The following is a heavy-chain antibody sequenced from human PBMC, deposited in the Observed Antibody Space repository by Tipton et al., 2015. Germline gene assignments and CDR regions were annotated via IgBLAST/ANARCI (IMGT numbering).Heavy chain of an antibody. D-gene: IGHD3-22*01. Sequence: TLSLTCTVSGSSVSSSSYYWGWIRQSPGKGLEWIGSIYYSGSTYHNPSLKSRVSIFVDTSKNQFSLRLSSATAADTAVYYCARLTGDYYDSATYDPTYIDYWGQGILVSVSS. CDR2: IYYSGST. J-gene: IGHJ4*02. CDR1: GSSVSSSSYY. V-gene: IGHV4-39*07. CDR3: ARLTGDYYDSATYDPTYIDY.